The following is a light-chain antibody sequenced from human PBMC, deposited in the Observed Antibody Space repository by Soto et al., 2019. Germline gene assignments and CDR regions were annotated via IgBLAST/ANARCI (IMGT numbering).Light chain of an antibody. V-gene: IGKV1-5*01. J-gene: IGKJ1*01. CDR2: DAS. Sequence: DIQMTQSPSTLSASVGDRVTITCRASQSISSWLAWYQQKPGKAPKLLIYDASSLESGVPSRVSGSGSGTEFTLPISSLQPDDFATYYCQQYNSYSPTFGQGTKVEIQ. CDR1: QSISSW. CDR3: QQYNSYSPT.